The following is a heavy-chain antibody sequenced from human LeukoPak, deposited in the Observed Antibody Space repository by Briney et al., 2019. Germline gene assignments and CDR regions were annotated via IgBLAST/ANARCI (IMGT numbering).Heavy chain of an antibody. J-gene: IGHJ4*02. CDR2: IYAGNSET. D-gene: IGHD6-19*01. CDR3: ARDIAVSGLYFDF. CDR1: GYSFNNFW. Sequence: GESLKISCQTSGYSFNNFWIGWLRQMPGKGLEWMGIIYAGNSETRYSPPFQGQVTMSVDRSMNIAYLQWSSLKASDTAMYYCARDIAVSGLYFDFWGQGTLVTVSS. V-gene: IGHV5-51*01.